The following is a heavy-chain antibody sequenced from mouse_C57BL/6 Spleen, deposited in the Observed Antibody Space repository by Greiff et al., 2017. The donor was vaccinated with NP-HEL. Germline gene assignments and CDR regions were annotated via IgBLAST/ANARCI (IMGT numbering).Heavy chain of an antibody. V-gene: IGHV5-9*01. Sequence: DVMLVESGGGLVKPGGSLKLSCAASGFTFSSYTMSWVRQTPEKRLEWVATISGGGGNTYYPDSVKGRFTISRDNAKNTLYLQMSSLRSEDTALYYCARHGGYGSSYEGNYAMDYWGQGTSVTVSS. CDR2: ISGGGGNT. J-gene: IGHJ4*01. CDR1: GFTFSSYT. D-gene: IGHD1-1*01. CDR3: ARHGGYGSSYEGNYAMDY.